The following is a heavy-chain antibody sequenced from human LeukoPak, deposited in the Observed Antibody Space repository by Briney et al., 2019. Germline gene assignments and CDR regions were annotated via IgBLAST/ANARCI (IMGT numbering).Heavy chain of an antibody. Sequence: GESLKISCKGSGCSFTSYWIGWVRQMPGKGLEWMGIIYPGDSDTRYSPSFQGQVTISADKSISTAYLQWSSLKASDTAMYYCAILGYCSGGSCLAFDYWGQGTLVTVSS. V-gene: IGHV5-51*01. CDR3: AILGYCSGGSCLAFDY. CDR2: IYPGDSDT. D-gene: IGHD2-15*01. J-gene: IGHJ4*02. CDR1: GCSFTSYW.